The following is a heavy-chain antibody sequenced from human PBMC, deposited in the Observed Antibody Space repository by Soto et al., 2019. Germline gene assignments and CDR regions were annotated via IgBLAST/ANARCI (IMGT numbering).Heavy chain of an antibody. CDR1: GFTFSSYG. CDR2: IWYDGSNK. CDR3: ARGFYYYGSGSYYYGMDV. J-gene: IGHJ6*02. D-gene: IGHD3-10*01. V-gene: IGHV3-33*01. Sequence: QVQLVESGGGVVQPGRSLRLSCAASGFTFSSYGMHWVRQAPGKGLEWVAVIWYDGSNKYYADSVKGRFTISRDNSKNTLYLQMNSLRAEDTAVYYCARGFYYYGSGSYYYGMDVWGQGTTVTVSS.